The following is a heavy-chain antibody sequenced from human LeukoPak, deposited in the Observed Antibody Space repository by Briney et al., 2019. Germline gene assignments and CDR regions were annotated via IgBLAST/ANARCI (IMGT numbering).Heavy chain of an antibody. D-gene: IGHD3-16*01. CDR3: AKNYALGSIDY. CDR1: GFTFSSYA. V-gene: IGHV3-23*01. J-gene: IGHJ4*02. Sequence: GGSLRPSCAASGFTFSSYAMSWVRQAPGKGLEWVSAIRGSGGSTYSADSVKGRFTISRDNSKNTVFLQMNSLRAEDTAVYYCAKNYALGSIDYWGEGGLVTVSS. CDR2: IRGSGGST.